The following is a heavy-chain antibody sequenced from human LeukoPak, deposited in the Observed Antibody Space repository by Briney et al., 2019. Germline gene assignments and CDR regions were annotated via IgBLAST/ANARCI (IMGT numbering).Heavy chain of an antibody. CDR1: GDPISSGGSY. CDR2: IYYSGST. V-gene: IGHV4-31*03. Sequence: SETLSLTCTVSGDPISSGGSYWSWIRQHPGKGLEWIGYIYYSGSTYYNPSLKSRVTISVDTSKNQFSLKLSSVTAADTAMYYCTREHSSGWYGEDYWGQGILVTVSS. J-gene: IGHJ4*02. CDR3: TREHSSGWYGEDY. D-gene: IGHD6-19*01.